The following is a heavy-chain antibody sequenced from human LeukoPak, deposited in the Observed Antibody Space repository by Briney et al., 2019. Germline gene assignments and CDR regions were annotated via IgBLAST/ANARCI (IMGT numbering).Heavy chain of an antibody. CDR2: IWYDGTNK. V-gene: IGHV3-33*01. Sequence: HPWGSLRLPCAASGFTFSSYGMHWVRQAPGKGLEWVAIIWYDGTNKSYADSVKGRFTISRDNSKNTLYLQMNSLRAGDTAVYYCAGGLDAFDMWGQGTMVTVSS. J-gene: IGHJ3*02. D-gene: IGHD3-16*01. CDR3: AGGLDAFDM. CDR1: GFTFSSYG.